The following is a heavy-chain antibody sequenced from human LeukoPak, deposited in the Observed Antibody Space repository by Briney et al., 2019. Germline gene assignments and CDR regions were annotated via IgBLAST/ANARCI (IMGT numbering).Heavy chain of an antibody. D-gene: IGHD3-9*01. J-gene: IGHJ4*02. V-gene: IGHV4-4*02. CDR2: IYYSGST. CDR3: ARGFDPTGYSWDY. CDR1: GGSISSSYW. Sequence: PSETLSLTCAVSGGSISSSYWWSWVRQPPGKRLEWIGEIYYSGSTNYNPSLKSRVTISVDKSKNQFSVILSSVTAADTAVYYCARGFDPTGYSWDYWGQGTLVTVSS.